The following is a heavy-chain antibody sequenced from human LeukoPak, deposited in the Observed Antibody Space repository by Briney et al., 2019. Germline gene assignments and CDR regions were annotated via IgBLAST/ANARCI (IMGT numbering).Heavy chain of an antibody. V-gene: IGHV4-59*08. J-gene: IGHJ4*02. D-gene: IGHD3-9*01. CDR2: IYYSGST. Sequence: SETLSLTCTVSGGSISSYYWSWIRQPPGKGLEWIGYIYYSGSTNYNPSLKSRVTISVDTSKNQFSLKLSSVTAADTAVYYCARTGPGTRYHDILTGYYEPVPYFDYWGQGTLVTVSS. CDR1: GGSISSYY. CDR3: ARTGPGTRYHDILTGYYEPVPYFDY.